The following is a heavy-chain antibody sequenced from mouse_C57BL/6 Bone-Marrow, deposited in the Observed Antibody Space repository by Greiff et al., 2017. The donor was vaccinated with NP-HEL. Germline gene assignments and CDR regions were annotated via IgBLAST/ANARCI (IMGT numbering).Heavy chain of an antibody. V-gene: IGHV1-9*01. CDR1: GYTFTGYC. Sequence: QVQLQQSGAELLKPGASVKLSCKATGYTFTGYCIEWIKQRPGHGLEWIGEILPGSGSTNYNGKFQGKATFTADTSSTTASLQLSSLTTEDSPIDYCARARITTVVTLDYWGQGTSVTVSS. D-gene: IGHD1-1*01. J-gene: IGHJ4*01. CDR2: ILPGSGST. CDR3: ARARITTVVTLDY.